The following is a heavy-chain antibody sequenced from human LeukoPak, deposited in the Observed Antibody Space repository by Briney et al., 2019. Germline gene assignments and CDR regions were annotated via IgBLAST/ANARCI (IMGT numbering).Heavy chain of an antibody. V-gene: IGHV1-3*01. J-gene: IGHJ4*02. Sequence: EASVKVSCKASGYTFTSYAMHWVRQAPGQRLEWMGWINAGNGNTKYSQKFQGRVTMTTDTSTSTAYMELRSLRSDDTAVYYCARAGYGSGSYPDYWGQGTLVTVSS. CDR2: INAGNGNT. D-gene: IGHD3-10*01. CDR1: GYTFTSYA. CDR3: ARAGYGSGSYPDY.